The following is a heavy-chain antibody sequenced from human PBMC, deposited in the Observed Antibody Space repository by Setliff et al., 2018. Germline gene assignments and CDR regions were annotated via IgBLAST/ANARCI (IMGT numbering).Heavy chain of an antibody. CDR2: INA. J-gene: IGHJ6*03. CDR3: AREVVVVKSAINYYYYMDV. Sequence: ASVKVSCKSSGYTFTSYGINWVRQAPGQGLEWMGWINAYAQKFQGRVTMTIDTLTNTAYMELSSLRSDDTAVFYCAREVVVVKSAINYYYYMDVWGKGTTVTVS. V-gene: IGHV1-18*01. CDR1: GYTFTSYG. D-gene: IGHD2-2*01.